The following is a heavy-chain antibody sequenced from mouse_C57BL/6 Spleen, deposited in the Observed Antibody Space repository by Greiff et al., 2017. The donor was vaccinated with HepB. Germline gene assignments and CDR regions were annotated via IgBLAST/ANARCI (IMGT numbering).Heavy chain of an antibody. D-gene: IGHD2-3*01. Sequence: VQLVESGPGLVAPSQSLSITCTVSGFSLTSYAISWVRQPPGKGLEWLGVIWTGGGTNYNSALKSRQGISKDNSKSQVFLKMNSLQTDDTARYYCARNGYDGYWGYAMDYWGQGTSVTVSS. CDR2: IWTGGGT. CDR3: ARNGYDGYWGYAMDY. J-gene: IGHJ4*01. CDR1: GFSLTSYA. V-gene: IGHV2-9-1*01.